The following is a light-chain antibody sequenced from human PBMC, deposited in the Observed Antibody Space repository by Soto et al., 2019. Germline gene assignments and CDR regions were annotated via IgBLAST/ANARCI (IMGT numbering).Light chain of an antibody. Sequence: IVLTQSPGTLSLSPGERAILSFRASQSVSSSLAWYQQKPGQAPRLLIYGASSRATGIPDRFSGSGSGPDFTLTISRLEPEDFAVYFCQHYGSSRTFGQGPKVDI. CDR1: QSVSSS. CDR2: GAS. CDR3: QHYGSSRT. J-gene: IGKJ1*01. V-gene: IGKV3-20*01.